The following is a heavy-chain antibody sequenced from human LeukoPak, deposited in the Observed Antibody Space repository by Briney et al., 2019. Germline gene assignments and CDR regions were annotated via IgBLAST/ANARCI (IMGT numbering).Heavy chain of an antibody. V-gene: IGHV3-23*01. Sequence: GGSLRLSCAASGFTFSSYAMSWVRKAPGKGMEWVSAISGSGGSTYYADSVKGRFTISRDNSKNTLYLQMNSLRAEDTAVYYCAKDRVGVRPFDAFDIWGQGTMVTVSS. CDR1: GFTFSSYA. CDR3: AKDRVGVRPFDAFDI. D-gene: IGHD1-26*01. J-gene: IGHJ3*02. CDR2: ISGSGGST.